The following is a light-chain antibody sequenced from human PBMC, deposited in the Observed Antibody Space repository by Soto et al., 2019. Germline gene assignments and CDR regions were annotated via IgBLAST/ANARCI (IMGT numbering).Light chain of an antibody. CDR2: AAS. CDR1: QVSNNY. Sequence: DIQMTQSPSSLSASVGDRVTITCRASQVSNNYLAWYQQKPGKVPKLLIYAASTLQSGVPLRFSGSGSGTDFTLTISSLQPEDVATYYCQKYNSAPWKFGQGTQVEIK. V-gene: IGKV1-27*01. J-gene: IGKJ1*01. CDR3: QKYNSAPWK.